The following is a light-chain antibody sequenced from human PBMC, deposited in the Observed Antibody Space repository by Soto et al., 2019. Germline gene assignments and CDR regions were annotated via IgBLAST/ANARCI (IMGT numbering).Light chain of an antibody. CDR1: SSDVGGYNY. Sequence: QCVMTQPASVSGSPGQSITISCTGTSSDVGGYNYVSWYQQHPGKAPKLMIYDVSNRPSGVSNRFSGSKSGNTAPLTISGLQAEDEADYYCSSYTSSSTLYVFGTGTKVTVL. CDR3: SSYTSSSTLYV. J-gene: IGLJ1*01. V-gene: IGLV2-14*01. CDR2: DVS.